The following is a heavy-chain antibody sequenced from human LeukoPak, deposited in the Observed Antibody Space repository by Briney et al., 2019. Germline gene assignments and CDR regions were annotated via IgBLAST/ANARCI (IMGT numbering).Heavy chain of an antibody. J-gene: IGHJ3*02. CDR1: GGSISSGSYY. D-gene: IGHD6-13*01. Sequence: PSETLSLTCTVSGGSISSGSYYWSWIRQPAGKGLEWIGRIYTSGSTNYNPSLKSRVTISVDTSKNQFSLKLSSVTAADTAVYYCARDRRIAAAGNLGCAFDIWGQGTMVTVSS. CDR2: IYTSGST. CDR3: ARDRRIAAAGNLGCAFDI. V-gene: IGHV4-61*02.